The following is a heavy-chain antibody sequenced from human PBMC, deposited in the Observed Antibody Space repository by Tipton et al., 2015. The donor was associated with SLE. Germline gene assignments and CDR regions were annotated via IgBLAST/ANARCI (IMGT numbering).Heavy chain of an antibody. CDR1: GGSISSYY. CDR2: IYYSGST. CDR3: ARPLTTVAPEGFDI. V-gene: IGHV4-59*08. D-gene: IGHD4-23*01. Sequence: LRLSCTVSGGSISSYYWSWIRQPPGKGLEWIGYIYYSGSTNYNPSLKSRVTISVDTSKNQFSLKLSSVTAADTAVYYCARPLTTVAPEGFDIWGQGTMATVSS. J-gene: IGHJ3*02.